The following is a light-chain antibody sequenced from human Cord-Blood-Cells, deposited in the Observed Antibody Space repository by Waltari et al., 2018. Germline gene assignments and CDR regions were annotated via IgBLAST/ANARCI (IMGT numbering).Light chain of an antibody. V-gene: IGLV2-8*01. CDR1: SSDVGGYNY. CDR3: SSYAGSNNYV. Sequence: QSALTQPPSASGSPGQSVTLSCTGTSSDVGGYNYVSWYQQHPGKAPKLMIYEVSKRPAGVPDRFSGSKCGNAASLTVSGLQAEDDADYYCSSYAGSNNYVFGTGTKVTVL. J-gene: IGLJ1*01. CDR2: EVS.